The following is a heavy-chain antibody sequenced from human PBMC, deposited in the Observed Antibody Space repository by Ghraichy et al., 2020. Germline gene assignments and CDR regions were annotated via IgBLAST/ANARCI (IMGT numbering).Heavy chain of an antibody. Sequence: SETLSLTCAVYGGSFSGYYWSWIRQPPGKGLEWIGEINHSGSTNYNPSLKSRVTISVDTSKNQFSLKLSSVTAADTAVYYCARGPIYGDYPFDYWGQGTLVTVSS. CDR2: INHSGST. V-gene: IGHV4-34*01. D-gene: IGHD4-17*01. CDR3: ARGPIYGDYPFDY. CDR1: GGSFSGYY. J-gene: IGHJ4*02.